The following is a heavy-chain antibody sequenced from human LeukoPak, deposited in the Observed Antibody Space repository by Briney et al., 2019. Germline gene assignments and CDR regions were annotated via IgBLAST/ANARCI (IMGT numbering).Heavy chain of an antibody. Sequence: PSETLSLTCAVYGGSFSGYYWSWIRQPPGKGLGWIGEINHSGSTNYSPSLKSRVTISVDTSKNQFSLKLSSVTAADTAVYYCAIGIDYYYYYGMDVWGQGTLVTVSS. V-gene: IGHV4-34*01. CDR3: AIGIDYYYYYGMDV. D-gene: IGHD2-21*01. J-gene: IGHJ6*02. CDR2: INHSGST. CDR1: GGSFSGYY.